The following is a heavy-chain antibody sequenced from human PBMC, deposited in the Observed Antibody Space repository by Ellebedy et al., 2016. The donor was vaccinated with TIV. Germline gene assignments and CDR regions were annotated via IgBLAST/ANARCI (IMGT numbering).Heavy chain of an antibody. J-gene: IGHJ4*02. CDR1: GFSFTTYW. CDR3: ARLRGSGSWYLDYFDY. D-gene: IGHD6-13*01. V-gene: IGHV5-51*01. Sequence: GESLKISCKGSGFSFTTYWIGWVRQMPGKGLEWMGIIYPTDSDTRYSPSFQGRVTISVDKSISTAFLQWSSLEASDSALYYCARLRGSGSWYLDYFDYWGQGTLVTVSS. CDR2: IYPTDSDT.